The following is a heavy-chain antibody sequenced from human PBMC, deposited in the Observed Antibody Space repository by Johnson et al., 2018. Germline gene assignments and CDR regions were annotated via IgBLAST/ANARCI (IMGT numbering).Heavy chain of an antibody. D-gene: IGHD3-16*01. J-gene: IGHJ3*02. CDR1: GFTVSGNY. V-gene: IGHV3-66*02. CDR2: LYTDGRP. CDR3: ARASYVDLGAFDI. Sequence: VQLVESGGGLIQPGGSLRLSCAVSGFTVSGNYVTWVRQAPGKGLEWLSILYTDGRPDYADTVKGRFTLSRDNSKNMVYLQLDSLRTDDSALYYCARASYVDLGAFDIWGQGTMLTVSS.